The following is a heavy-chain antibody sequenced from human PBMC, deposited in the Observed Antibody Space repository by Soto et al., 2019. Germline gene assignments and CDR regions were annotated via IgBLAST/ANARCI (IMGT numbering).Heavy chain of an antibody. CDR1: GGTFSSYA. CDR2: IIPIFGTA. V-gene: IGHV1-69*12. J-gene: IGHJ2*01. D-gene: IGHD2-15*01. Sequence: QVQLVQSGAEVKKPGSSVKVSCKASGGTFSSYAISWVRQAPGQGLEWMGGIIPIFGTATYAQKFQGRVTITADDSTSTAYMELSSVRSEETAVYYCARVVTVVKSFHYWYFDLWGRGTLVTVSS. CDR3: ARVVTVVKSFHYWYFDL.